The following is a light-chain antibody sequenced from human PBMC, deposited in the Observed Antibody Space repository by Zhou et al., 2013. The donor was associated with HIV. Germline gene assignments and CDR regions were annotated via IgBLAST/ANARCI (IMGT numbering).Light chain of an antibody. J-gene: IGKJ2*01. CDR3: MQPLQTPHT. Sequence: DIVMTQTPLSLSVTPGQPASISCKSSQSLLHSDGKTYLYWYLQKAGQPPQLLIYEVSHRFSGVPDRFSGSGSGTDFTLKISRVEAEDVGVYYCMQPLQTPHTFGQGTKLDI. CDR1: QSLLHSDGKTY. CDR2: EVS. V-gene: IGKV2D-29*01.